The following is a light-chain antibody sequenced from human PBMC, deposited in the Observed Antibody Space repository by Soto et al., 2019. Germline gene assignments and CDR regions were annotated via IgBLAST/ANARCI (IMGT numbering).Light chain of an antibody. CDR1: QSVSSSY. V-gene: IGKV3-20*01. CDR2: GAS. CDR3: QQYGSSQWT. Sequence: IVLTQSPGTLSLSPGERATLSCRASQSVSSSYLAWYQQKPGQAPRLLIYGASSRATGIPDKFVGSGSGTDFTLTISRLEPEDFAVYYCQQYGSSQWTFGQGTKVDIK. J-gene: IGKJ1*01.